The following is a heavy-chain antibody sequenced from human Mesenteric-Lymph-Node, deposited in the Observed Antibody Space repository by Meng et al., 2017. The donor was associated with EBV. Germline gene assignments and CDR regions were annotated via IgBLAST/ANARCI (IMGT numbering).Heavy chain of an antibody. V-gene: IGHV4-61*01. CDR3: ASQGYYDSGAWGDYFDY. CDR2: VHSTGST. CDR1: GASVNSATYY. J-gene: IGHJ4*02. D-gene: IGHD3-22*01. Sequence: QVQLQEPGPGLVKPSETLSLTCSVPGASVNSATYYGGWIRKPPGKGLEWIASVHSTGSTNYNPSLMSRVTISLDTSKSQFSLTLTYVTAADTAVYYCASQGYYDSGAWGDYFDYWGQGSLVTVSS.